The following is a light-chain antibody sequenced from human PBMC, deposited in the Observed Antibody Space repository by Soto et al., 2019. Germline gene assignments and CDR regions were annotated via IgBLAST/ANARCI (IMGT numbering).Light chain of an antibody. J-gene: IGKJ3*01. CDR2: KAS. CDR1: QSINSW. CDR3: QQYDRYST. Sequence: DIQMTQSPSTLSASVGDRVTITCRAGQSINSWLAWYQQKPGRAPKLLIYKASTLESGVPSRFSGSGSGTEFTLTISSLQPDDFATYYCQQYDRYSTFGPGTKVEIK. V-gene: IGKV1-5*03.